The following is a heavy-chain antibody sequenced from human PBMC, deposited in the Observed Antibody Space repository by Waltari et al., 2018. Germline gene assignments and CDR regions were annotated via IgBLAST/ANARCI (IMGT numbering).Heavy chain of an antibody. V-gene: IGHV4-4*02. J-gene: IGHJ3*02. CDR2: IYHSVST. D-gene: IGHD1-26*01. CDR1: GGSISSSNW. Sequence: QLQLQESGSGLVKPSQTLSLTCAVSGGSISSSNWWSWVRQPPGKGLEWIGEIYHSVSTNYNPSLKSRVTISVDKSKNQFSLKLSSVTAADTAVYYCARAAGVGALDAFDIWGQGTMVTVSS. CDR3: ARAAGVGALDAFDI.